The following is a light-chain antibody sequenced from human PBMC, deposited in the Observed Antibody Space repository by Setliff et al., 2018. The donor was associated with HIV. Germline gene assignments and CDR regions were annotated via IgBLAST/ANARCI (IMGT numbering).Light chain of an antibody. V-gene: IGLV2-23*01. CDR2: QAS. CDR3: CSNTGSNTYV. J-gene: IGLJ1*01. Sequence: QSALAQPASVSGSPGQSITISCSGTRNDVGRYDLVSWYQQHPGKAPKLMIYQASKRPSGVSDRFSASKSGNTASLTISGLQAEDEADYYYCSNTGSNTYVFGTGTKV. CDR1: RNDVGRYDL.